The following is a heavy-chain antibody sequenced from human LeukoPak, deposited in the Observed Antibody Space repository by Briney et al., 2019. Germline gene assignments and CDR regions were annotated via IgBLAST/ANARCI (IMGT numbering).Heavy chain of an antibody. CDR1: GFTFNDYY. CDR3: ATDGAGFDT. Sequence: GGSLRLSRAASGFTFNDYYMSWLRQAPWKGLEWLSYINIGGTNTHYADSVKGRFTISRDNAKKSLNLEMNNLRAEDTAVYYCATDGAGFDTWGQGVLVTVSS. J-gene: IGHJ5*02. V-gene: IGHV3-11*01. CDR2: INIGGTNT.